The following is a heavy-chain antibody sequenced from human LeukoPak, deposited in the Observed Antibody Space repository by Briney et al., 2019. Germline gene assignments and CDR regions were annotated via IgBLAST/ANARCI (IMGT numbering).Heavy chain of an antibody. Sequence: PGGSLRLSCAASGFTFSSYGMHWVRQAPGKGLEWVAVISYDGSNKYYADSVKGRFTISRDKSKNTLYLQMNSLRAEDTAVYYCAKDKGSSGFDYWGQGTLVTVSS. V-gene: IGHV3-30*18. J-gene: IGHJ4*02. CDR2: ISYDGSNK. D-gene: IGHD3-22*01. CDR3: AKDKGSSGFDY. CDR1: GFTFSSYG.